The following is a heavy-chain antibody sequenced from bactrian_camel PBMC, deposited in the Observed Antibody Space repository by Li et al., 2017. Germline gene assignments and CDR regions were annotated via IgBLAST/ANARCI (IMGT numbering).Heavy chain of an antibody. D-gene: IGHD1*01. Sequence: DVQLVESGGGSVQAGGSQRLSCVASGETHMRYCLAWFRQAPGKEREGIAGVDSDGSTSYADSVKGRFTITRDNAKNTLYLQLNDLNSDDTAMYYCVKGRAPYCHQDTSPRGQGTQVTVS. CDR3: VKGRAPYCHQDTSP. V-gene: IGHV3S67*01. J-gene: IGHJ4*01. CDR1: GETHMRYC. CDR2: VDSDGST.